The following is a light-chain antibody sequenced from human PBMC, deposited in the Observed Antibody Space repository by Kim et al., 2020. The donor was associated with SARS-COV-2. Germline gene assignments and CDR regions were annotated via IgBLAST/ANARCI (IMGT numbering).Light chain of an antibody. Sequence: ELTQPPSASGTPGQRVTISCSGSSPNIGSNYVYWYQQVPGTAPKLLIYSNTQRPSGVPDRFSGSKSGTSASLAISGLRSDDEADYYCAAWDNSLGWVFGGGTQLTVL. CDR3: AAWDNSLGWV. CDR1: SPNIGSNY. V-gene: IGLV1-47*02. J-gene: IGLJ3*02. CDR2: SNT.